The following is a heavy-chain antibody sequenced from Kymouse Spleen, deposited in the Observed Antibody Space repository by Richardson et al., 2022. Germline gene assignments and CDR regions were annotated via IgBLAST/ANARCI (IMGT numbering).Heavy chain of an antibody. CDR2: IRSKANSYAT. D-gene: IGHD5-12*01. CDR3: TRRGYSGYGDY. CDR1: GFTFSGSA. V-gene: IGHV3-73*02. J-gene: IGHJ4*02. Sequence: EVQLVESGGGLVQPGGSLKLSCAASGFTFSGSAMHWVRQASGKGLEWVGRIRSKANSYATAYAASVKGRFTISRDDSKNTAYLQMNSLKTEDTAVYYCTRRGYSGYGDYWGQGTLVTVSS.